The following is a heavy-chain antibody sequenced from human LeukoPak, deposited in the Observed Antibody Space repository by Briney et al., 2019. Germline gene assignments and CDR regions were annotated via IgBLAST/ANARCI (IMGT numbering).Heavy chain of an antibody. D-gene: IGHD3-10*01. CDR1: GFTFDDYA. V-gene: IGHV3-9*01. Sequence: GRSLRLSCAASGFTFDDYAMHWVRQAPGKGLEWVSGISWNSGSIGYADSVKGRFTISRDNAKNSLYLQMNSLRVEDTAVYYCARAGSHWHYVYWGQGTVVTVSS. J-gene: IGHJ4*02. CDR3: ARAGSHWHYVY. CDR2: ISWNSGSI.